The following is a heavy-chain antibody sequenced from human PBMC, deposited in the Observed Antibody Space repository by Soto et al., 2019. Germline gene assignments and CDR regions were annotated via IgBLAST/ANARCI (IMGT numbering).Heavy chain of an antibody. D-gene: IGHD2-2*01. CDR3: ARTLVYQLLRRGRDAFYI. Sequence: SETLSLTCAVYGGSFSGYYWSWIRQPPGKGLEWIGEINHSGSTNYNPSLKSRVTISVDTSKNQFSLKLSSVTAADTAVYYCARTLVYQLLRRGRDAFYIWSQGTMVTVSS. CDR1: GGSFSGYY. J-gene: IGHJ3*02. CDR2: INHSGST. V-gene: IGHV4-34*01.